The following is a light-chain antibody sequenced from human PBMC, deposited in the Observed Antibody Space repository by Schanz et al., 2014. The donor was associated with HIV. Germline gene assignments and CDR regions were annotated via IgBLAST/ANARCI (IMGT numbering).Light chain of an antibody. V-gene: IGKV4-1*01. Sequence: DIVMTQSPDSLAVSLGERATINCKSSQSVLFSSNNKNCLAWYQQKPGQPPKLLIYWASTRESGVPDRFSGSGSGTDFTLTISNLQAEDVAVYYCQQYYSTPLTFGGGTKVEIK. CDR2: WAS. CDR1: QSVLFSSNNKNC. CDR3: QQYYSTPLT. J-gene: IGKJ4*01.